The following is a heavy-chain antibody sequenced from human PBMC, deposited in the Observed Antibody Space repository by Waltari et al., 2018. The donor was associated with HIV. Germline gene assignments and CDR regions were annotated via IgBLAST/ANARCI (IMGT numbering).Heavy chain of an antibody. D-gene: IGHD3-10*01. J-gene: IGHJ4*02. CDR2: ISSGGESP. Sequence: EVQLVDSGGDLVQPGGSLRLSCVVSGLTLSNDAMSWVRQAPGKVLEWVSAISSGGESPYYADSVKGRVIISRDNSKNSLFLQMNTLRVEDTAIYYCAKGGWFGETFEYWGQGTLVTVSS. CDR3: AKGGWFGETFEY. V-gene: IGHV3-23*04. CDR1: GLTLSNDA.